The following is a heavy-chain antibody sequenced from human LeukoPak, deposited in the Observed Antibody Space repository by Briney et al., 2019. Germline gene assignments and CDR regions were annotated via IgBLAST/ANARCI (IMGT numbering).Heavy chain of an antibody. D-gene: IGHD3-22*01. CDR2: ISSSSSYI. CDR3: ARGQLYYDSSGFDY. V-gene: IGHV3-21*01. Sequence: GGSLRLSCAASGFTFTSYSMNWVRQAPGKGLEWVSSISSSSSYIYYADSVKGRFTISRDNAKNSVYLQMNSLRAEDTAVYYCARGQLYYDSSGFDYWGQGTLVTVSS. J-gene: IGHJ4*02. CDR1: GFTFTSYS.